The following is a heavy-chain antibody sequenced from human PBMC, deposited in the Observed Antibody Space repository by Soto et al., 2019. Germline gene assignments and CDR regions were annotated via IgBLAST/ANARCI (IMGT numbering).Heavy chain of an antibody. CDR3: ARAGAYYDSSGYHAFDI. CDR1: GVTCSSYS. Sequence: PXGSLRLSCAASGVTCSSYSLNWVRQAPGKVLEWVSYISSSSITIYYADSVKGRFTISRDNAKNSLYLQMNSLRDEDTAVYYCARAGAYYDSSGYHAFDIWGQGTMVTVSS. D-gene: IGHD3-22*01. CDR2: ISSSSITI. V-gene: IGHV3-48*02. J-gene: IGHJ3*02.